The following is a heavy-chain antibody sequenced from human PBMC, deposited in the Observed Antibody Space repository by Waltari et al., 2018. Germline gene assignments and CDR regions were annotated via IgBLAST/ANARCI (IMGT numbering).Heavy chain of an antibody. CDR2: IYYSGST. D-gene: IGHD2-15*01. J-gene: IGHJ6*02. CDR1: GGSISSHY. Sequence: QVQLQESGPGLVKPSETLSLTCTVSGGSISSHYWSWIRQPPGKGLEWIGYIYYSGSTNYNPSLKSRVTISVDTSKNQFSLKLSSVTAADTAVYYCASCYSWYYYGMDVWGQGTTVTVSS. CDR3: ASCYSWYYYGMDV. V-gene: IGHV4-59*11.